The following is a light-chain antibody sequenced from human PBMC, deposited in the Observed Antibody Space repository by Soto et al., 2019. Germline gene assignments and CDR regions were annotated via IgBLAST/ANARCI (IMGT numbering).Light chain of an antibody. V-gene: IGKV1-5*01. J-gene: IGKJ1*01. CDR3: QQYNSYSRT. Sequence: DIQMTQSPSTLSGSVGDRVTITCRASQSISNWLAWYQQKPGKAPKLLIYDASSLESGVPSRFSSSGSGTEFTLTISSLQPDDFATYYCQQYNSYSRTFGQGTKVDIK. CDR1: QSISNW. CDR2: DAS.